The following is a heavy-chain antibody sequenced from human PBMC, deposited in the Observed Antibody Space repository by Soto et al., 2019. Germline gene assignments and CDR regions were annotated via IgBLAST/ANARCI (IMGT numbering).Heavy chain of an antibody. J-gene: IGHJ4*02. D-gene: IGHD3-22*01. Sequence: GGFLRLSCAASGFTFSSYGMHWVRQAPGKGLEWVAVIWYDGSNKYYADSVKGRFTISRDNSKNTLFLQMNSLRAEDTAVYYCARGTYDSSGYYDDPDYWGQGTLVTVSS. CDR2: IWYDGSNK. CDR3: ARGTYDSSGYYDDPDY. V-gene: IGHV3-33*01. CDR1: GFTFSSYG.